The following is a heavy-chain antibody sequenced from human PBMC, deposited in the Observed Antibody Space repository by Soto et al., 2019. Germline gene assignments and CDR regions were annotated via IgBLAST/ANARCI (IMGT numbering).Heavy chain of an antibody. D-gene: IGHD6-19*01. CDR2: INHSGST. CDR1: GGSFSGYY. J-gene: IGHJ3*02. CDR3: ARVFFVYSSARDAFVI. V-gene: IGHV4-34*01. Sequence: PSETLSLTCAVYGGSFSGYYWSWIRQPPGKGLEWIGEINHSGSTNYNPSLKSRVTISVDTSRNQFSLKLSSVTAADTAVYYCARVFFVYSSARDAFVIWGQGTMVTRSS.